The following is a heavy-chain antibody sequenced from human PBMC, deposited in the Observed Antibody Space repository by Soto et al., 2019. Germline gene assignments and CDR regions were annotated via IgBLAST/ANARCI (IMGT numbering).Heavy chain of an antibody. D-gene: IGHD6-19*01. J-gene: IGHJ6*02. CDR2: ISYDGSNK. Sequence: QVQLVESGGGVVQPGRSLRLSCAASGFTFSSYAMHWVRQAPGKGLEWVAVISYDGSNKYYADSVKGRFTISRDNSKNTLYLRMNSMRAADTAVYYCARGRAVAAAGYYYYYGMDVWGQGTTVTVSS. CDR1: GFTFSSYA. V-gene: IGHV3-30-3*01. CDR3: ARGRAVAAAGYYYYYGMDV.